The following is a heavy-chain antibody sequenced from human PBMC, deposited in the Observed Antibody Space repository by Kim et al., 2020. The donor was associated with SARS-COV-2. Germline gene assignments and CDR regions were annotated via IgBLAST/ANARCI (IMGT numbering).Heavy chain of an antibody. CDR3: ARKGSGYCTSVTCLDYYGMDV. CDR2: IGTAGET. CDR1: GFTFNTYD. D-gene: IGHD2-8*02. Sequence: GGSLRLSCAASGFTFNTYDMHWVRQATGKGLEWVSAIGTAGETYYSGSVKGRFTISRENAKNSLYLQMNSLRAGDTAVYYCARKGSGYCTSVTCLDYYGMDVWGQGTTVTVSS. V-gene: IGHV3-13*01. J-gene: IGHJ6*02.